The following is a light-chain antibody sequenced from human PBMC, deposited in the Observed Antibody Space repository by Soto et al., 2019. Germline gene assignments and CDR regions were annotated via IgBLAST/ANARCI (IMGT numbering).Light chain of an antibody. J-gene: IGLJ2*01. CDR1: SGSVSTNYY. Sequence: QAVVTQEPSFSVSPGGTVTLTCGLSSGSVSTNYYPSWYQQTPGQAPRTLIYSTNTRSSGVPDRFSGSILGNKAALTIAGARADDESDYYCVLYMASGISVFGGGTKLTVL. V-gene: IGLV8-61*01. CDR2: STN. CDR3: VLYMASGISV.